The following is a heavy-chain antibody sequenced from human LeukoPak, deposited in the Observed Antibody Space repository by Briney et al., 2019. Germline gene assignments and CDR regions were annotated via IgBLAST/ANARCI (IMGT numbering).Heavy chain of an antibody. CDR3: ARGQCSGGSCYLDY. V-gene: IGHV4-59*01. CDR1: GGSISSYY. D-gene: IGHD2-15*01. Sequence: SETLSLTCTVSGGSISSYYWSWIRQPPGKGLEWIGYISYSGSTNYNPSLKSRVTISVDTSKNQFSLKLSSVTAADTAVYYCARGQCSGGSCYLDYWGQGTLVTVSP. J-gene: IGHJ4*02. CDR2: ISYSGST.